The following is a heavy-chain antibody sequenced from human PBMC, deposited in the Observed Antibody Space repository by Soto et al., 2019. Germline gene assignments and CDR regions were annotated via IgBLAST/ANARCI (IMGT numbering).Heavy chain of an antibody. CDR2: IYYSGST. Sequence: LSLTFTVSGGSISSSSYYWGWIRQPPGKGLEWIGSIYYSGSTYYNPSLKSRVTISVDTSKNQFSLKLSSVTAADTAVYYCASFTIFGVVISKYYFDYWGQVPLVTFST. D-gene: IGHD3-3*01. CDR1: GGSISSSSYY. J-gene: IGHJ4*02. CDR3: ASFTIFGVVISKYYFDY. V-gene: IGHV4-39*01.